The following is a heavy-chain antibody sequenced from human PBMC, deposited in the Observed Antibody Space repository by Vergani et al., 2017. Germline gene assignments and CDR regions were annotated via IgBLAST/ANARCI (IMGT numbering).Heavy chain of an antibody. D-gene: IGHD4-17*01. Sequence: EVQLVESGGGLVKPGGSLRLSCAASGFTFSSYSMNWVRQAPGKGLEWVSSISSSSSYIYYADSVKGRFTISRDNAKNSLYLQMNSLRAEDTAVYYCASDHLDQVTLYLATVTTVNWFDPWGQGTLVTVSS. J-gene: IGHJ5*02. CDR1: GFTFSSYS. CDR3: ASDHLDQVTLYLATVTTVNWFDP. CDR2: ISSSSSYI. V-gene: IGHV3-21*01.